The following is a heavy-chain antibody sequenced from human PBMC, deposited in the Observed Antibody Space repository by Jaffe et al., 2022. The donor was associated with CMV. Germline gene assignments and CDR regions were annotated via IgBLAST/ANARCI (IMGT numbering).Heavy chain of an antibody. CDR1: GFTFSSYS. J-gene: IGHJ6*03. CDR2: ISSSSSYI. D-gene: IGHD2-2*01. CDR3: ARERGYCSSTSCYLGDLYYYYYYMDV. V-gene: IGHV3-21*01. Sequence: EVQLVESGGGLVKPGGSLRLSCAASGFTFSSYSMNWVRQAPGKGLEWVSSISSSSSYIYYADSVKGRFTISRDNAKNSLYLQMNSLRAEDTAVYYCARERGYCSSTSCYLGDLYYYYYYMDVWGKGTTVTVSS.